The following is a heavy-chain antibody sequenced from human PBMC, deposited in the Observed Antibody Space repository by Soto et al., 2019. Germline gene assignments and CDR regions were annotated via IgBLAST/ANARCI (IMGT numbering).Heavy chain of an antibody. CDR3: APRSPAFDY. CDR1: GYTFTSYG. J-gene: IGHJ4*02. V-gene: IGHV1-18*01. CDR2: ISTDKGKT. Sequence: QVQLVQSGPEVEKPGASVKVSCKTSGYTFTSYGISWVRQAPGQGLEWMGWISTDKGKTNYAQKFQGRVPMTTDTSTSTAYMELRSLTSDDTAVYYCAPRSPAFDYWGQGTLVTVS.